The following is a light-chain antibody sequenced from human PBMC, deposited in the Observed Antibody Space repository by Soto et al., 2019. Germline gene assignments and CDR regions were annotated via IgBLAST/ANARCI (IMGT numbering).Light chain of an antibody. CDR3: QQLESYPPT. J-gene: IGKJ4*01. CDR1: QGINTF. CDR2: AAS. Sequence: IQLTQSPSSLSASVGDRVTITCRASQGINTFLAWYQQKPGKAPKLLIYAASTLQSGVPSRFSGSGSGTDFTLTISSLQSEDFATYYCQQLESYPPTFGGGTKVDIK. V-gene: IGKV1-9*01.